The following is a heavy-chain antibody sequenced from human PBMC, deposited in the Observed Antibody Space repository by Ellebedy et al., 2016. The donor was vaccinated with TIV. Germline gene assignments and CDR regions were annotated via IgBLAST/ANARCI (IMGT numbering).Heavy chain of an antibody. CDR1: GGSISSSSYY. V-gene: IGHV4-39*01. Sequence: MPSETLSLTCTVSGGSISSSSYYWGWIRQPPGKGLEWIGSIYYSGSTYYNTSLKSRVTISVDTSKNQFSLKLSSVTAADTAVYYCARPEYSSGWYPYYYYYGMDVWGQGTTVTVSS. CDR2: IYYSGST. CDR3: ARPEYSSGWYPYYYYYGMDV. J-gene: IGHJ6*02. D-gene: IGHD6-19*01.